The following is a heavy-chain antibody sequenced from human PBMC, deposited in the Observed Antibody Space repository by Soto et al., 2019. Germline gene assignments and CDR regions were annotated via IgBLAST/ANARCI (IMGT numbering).Heavy chain of an antibody. CDR2: IWYDGSNK. CDR1: GFTFSSYG. V-gene: IGHV3-33*01. CDR3: ARHLATYTSVWSGWACYHPYCMDF. Sequence: GGSLRLSCAASGFTFSSYGMHWVRQAPGKGLEWVAVIWYDGSNKYYADSVKGRFTISRDNSKNTLYLQMNSLRAEDTAVYYCARHLATYTSVWSGWACYHPYCMDFRCPAPT. D-gene: IGHD6-19*01. J-gene: IGHJ6*02.